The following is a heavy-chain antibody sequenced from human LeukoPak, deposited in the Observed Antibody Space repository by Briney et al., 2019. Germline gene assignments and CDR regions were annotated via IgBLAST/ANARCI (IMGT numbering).Heavy chain of an antibody. V-gene: IGHV3-30*02. CDR1: GFTFSSYD. CDR2: IRYDGSNK. D-gene: IGHD6-6*01. J-gene: IGHJ4*02. Sequence: GRSLRLSCAASGFTFSSYDMHWVRQAPGKGLEWVAFIRYDGSNKYYADSVKGRFTISRDNSKNTLYLQMNSLRAEDTAVYYCAKDTFVSSSSGLCDYWGQGTLVTVSS. CDR3: AKDTFVSSSSGLCDY.